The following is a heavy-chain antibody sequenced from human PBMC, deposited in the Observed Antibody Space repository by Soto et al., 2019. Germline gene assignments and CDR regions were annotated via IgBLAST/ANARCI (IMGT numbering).Heavy chain of an antibody. D-gene: IGHD3-22*01. CDR3: AREYYDSSGYLFDP. Sequence: ASVKVSCKASGYTFTGYYMHWVRQAPGQGLEWMGWINPNSGGTNYAQKFQGWVTMTTDTSTSTAYMELRSLRSDDTAVYYCAREYYDSSGYLFDPWGQGTLVTVSS. J-gene: IGHJ5*02. CDR2: INPNSGGT. CDR1: GYTFTGYY. V-gene: IGHV1-2*04.